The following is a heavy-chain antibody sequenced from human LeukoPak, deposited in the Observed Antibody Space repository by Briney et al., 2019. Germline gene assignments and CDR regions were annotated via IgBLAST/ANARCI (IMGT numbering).Heavy chain of an antibody. V-gene: IGHV4-34*01. CDR3: ARGGIRRPDYFDY. Sequence: PSETLSLTCAVYGGSFSGYYWSWIRQPPGKGLEWIGEINHSGSTNYNPSLKSRVTISVDTSKNQFSLKLSSVTAADTAVYHCARGGIRRPDYFDYWGQGTLVTVSS. CDR2: INHSGST. J-gene: IGHJ4*02. D-gene: IGHD4-17*01. CDR1: GGSFSGYY.